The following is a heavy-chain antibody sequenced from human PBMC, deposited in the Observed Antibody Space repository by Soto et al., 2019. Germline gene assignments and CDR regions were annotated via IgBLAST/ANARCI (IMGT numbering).Heavy chain of an antibody. D-gene: IGHD3-16*01. J-gene: IGHJ4*02. CDR1: GFTFSNYA. V-gene: IGHV3-23*01. CDR3: AKGEGDGYKDFDY. CDR2: ISGSGGNT. Sequence: EVQLLQSGGGLVQPGGSLRLSCAASGFTFSNYAMSWVRQAPGKGLEWVSAISGSGGNTYYADSVKGRFTISRDNSKNTLYLQMNSLRDEDTAAYYCAKGEGDGYKDFDYWGQGTLVTVSS.